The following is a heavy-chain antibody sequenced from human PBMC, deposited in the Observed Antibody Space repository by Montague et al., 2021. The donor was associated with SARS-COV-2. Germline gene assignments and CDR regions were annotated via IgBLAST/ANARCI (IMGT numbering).Heavy chain of an antibody. J-gene: IGHJ4*02. D-gene: IGHD5-12*01. Sequence: SETLSLTCSVSGGSISGYYWSWIRQPPGKGLEWIGYINYNSGTTYYNPSLNSRVTPSLTTSKNQFPLNLRPVTAADTAFYFCARGPCYDYYFDCWGQGTPVTVSS. CDR3: ARGPCYDYYFDC. V-gene: IGHV4-59*01. CDR2: INYNSGTT. CDR1: GGSISGYY.